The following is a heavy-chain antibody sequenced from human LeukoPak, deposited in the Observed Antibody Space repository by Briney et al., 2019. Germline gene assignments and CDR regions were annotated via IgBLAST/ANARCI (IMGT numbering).Heavy chain of an antibody. V-gene: IGHV4-59*11. Sequence: SETLSLTWSASGGSIRDHFCSWIRLSPGKGLEWIGNFYYTTNPNYNPSLARRVTISVDTSRDQLSLKLKSVTAADTAVYYCARDRDYFDAWGQGTRVTVSS. CDR1: GGSIRDHF. J-gene: IGHJ5*02. D-gene: IGHD4-17*01. CDR3: ARDRDYFDA. CDR2: FYYTTNP.